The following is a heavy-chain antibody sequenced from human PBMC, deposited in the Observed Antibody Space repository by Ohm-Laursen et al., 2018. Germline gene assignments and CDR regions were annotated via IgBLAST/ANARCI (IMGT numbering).Heavy chain of an antibody. J-gene: IGHJ6*02. CDR2: INWNSGDI. CDR3: AKDLLAAPDYYGMDV. Sequence: SLRLSCSASGFTFDDYAMHWVRQAPGKGLEWVATINWNSGDIGYGDSVKGRFTISRDNARSSLDLQMNSLRVEDTALYYCAKDLLAAPDYYGMDVWGQGTTVTVSS. CDR1: GFTFDDYA. V-gene: IGHV3-9*01. D-gene: IGHD6-13*01.